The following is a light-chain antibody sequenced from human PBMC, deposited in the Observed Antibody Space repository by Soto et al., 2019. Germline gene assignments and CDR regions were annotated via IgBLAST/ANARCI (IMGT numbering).Light chain of an antibody. CDR3: SSYTSSSALAI. CDR2: EVT. J-gene: IGLJ2*01. V-gene: IGLV2-14*01. CDR1: SSDVGFYNH. Sequence: QSALTQPASVSGSPGQSITISCSGTSSDVGFYNHVSWYQQHPGEAPKLLIYEVTIRPSGVSNRFSGSKSGNTASLTVSGLQAEDEGDYSCSSYTSSSALAIFGGGTKLTVL.